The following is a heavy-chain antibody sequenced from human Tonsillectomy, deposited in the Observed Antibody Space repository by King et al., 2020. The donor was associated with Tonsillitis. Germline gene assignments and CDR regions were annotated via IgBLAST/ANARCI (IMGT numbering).Heavy chain of an antibody. CDR1: GFTFSSYS. CDR3: ARVVSSSGWYETHFDY. Sequence: VQLVESGGGLVKPGGSLRLSCAASGFTFSSYSMNWVRQAPGKGLEWVSSISSSSGYIYYADSVKGRFTISRDNAKNSLYLQMNSLRAEDTAVYYCARVVSSSGWYETHFDYWGQGTLVTVSS. D-gene: IGHD6-19*01. V-gene: IGHV3-21*01. J-gene: IGHJ4*02. CDR2: ISSSSGYI.